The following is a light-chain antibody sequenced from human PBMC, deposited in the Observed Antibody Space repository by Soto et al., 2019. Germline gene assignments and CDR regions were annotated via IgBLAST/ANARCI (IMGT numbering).Light chain of an antibody. CDR2: DVS. J-gene: IGLJ2*01. CDR3: SSYTSSSTLV. CDR1: SSDVGGYNY. V-gene: IGLV2-14*03. Sequence: QSVLTRRASVSGSPGQSITISCTGTSSDVGGYNYVSWYQQHPGKAPKLIIYDVSNRPSGVSNRFSGSKSGNTASLTISGLQAEDDADYYCSSYTSSSTLVFGGGTKLTVL.